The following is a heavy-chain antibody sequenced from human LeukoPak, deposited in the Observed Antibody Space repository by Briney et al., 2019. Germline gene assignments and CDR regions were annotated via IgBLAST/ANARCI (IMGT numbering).Heavy chain of an antibody. CDR3: ARVWVVSTTSYDY. CDR2: INPNSGGT. Sequence: ASVKVSCKASGGTFSSYAISWVRQAPGQGLEWMGWINPNSGGTNYAQNFQGRVTMTRDTSISTAYMELSRLRSDDTAVYYCARVWVVSTTSYDYWGQGTLVTVSS. V-gene: IGHV1-2*02. J-gene: IGHJ4*02. D-gene: IGHD2-2*01. CDR1: GGTFSSYA.